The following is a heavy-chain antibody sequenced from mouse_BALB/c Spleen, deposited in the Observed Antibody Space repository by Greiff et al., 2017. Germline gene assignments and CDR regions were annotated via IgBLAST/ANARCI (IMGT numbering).Heavy chain of an antibody. CDR2: IYPGSGST. Sequence: LQQPGSELVRPGASVKLSCTASGYTFTSYWMHWVKQRHGPGLEWIGNIYPGSGSTNYDEKFKSKCTLTVDTSSSTAYMHLSSLTSEDSAVYYCTRGGSRITCFAYWGQGTLVTVSA. CDR3: TRGGSRITCFAY. J-gene: IGHJ3*01. CDR1: GYTFTSYW. V-gene: IGHV1S22*01. D-gene: IGHD2-4*01.